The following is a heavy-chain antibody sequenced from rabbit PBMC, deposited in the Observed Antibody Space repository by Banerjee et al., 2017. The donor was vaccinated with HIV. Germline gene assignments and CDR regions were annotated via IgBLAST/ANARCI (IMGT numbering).Heavy chain of an antibody. D-gene: IGHD8-1*01. Sequence: QEQLEESGGDLVKPGASLTLTCTASGFSFSSSDYMCWVRQAPGKGLEWLACIYAGSSGFTYSATWAKGRFTCSKASSTTVTLQMTSLTVADTATYFCARDTGSSFSSYGMDLWGQGTLVTVS. CDR3: ARDTGSSFSSYGMDL. CDR1: GFSFSSSDY. J-gene: IGHJ6*01. V-gene: IGHV1S45*01. CDR2: IYAGSSGFT.